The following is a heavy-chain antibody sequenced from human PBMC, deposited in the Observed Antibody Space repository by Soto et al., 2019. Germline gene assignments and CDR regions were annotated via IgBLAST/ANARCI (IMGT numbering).Heavy chain of an antibody. J-gene: IGHJ5*02. CDR2: FYYSGST. Sequence: PSETLSLTCTVSGGSISSYYWSWIRQPPGKGLEWIGYFYYSGSTNYNPSLKSRVTISVDTSKNQFSLKLSSVTAADTAVYYCARSTFEYCSGGSCKGSNVVWFDPWGQGTLVTVSS. V-gene: IGHV4-59*01. D-gene: IGHD2-15*01. CDR1: GGSISSYY. CDR3: ARSTFEYCSGGSCKGSNVVWFDP.